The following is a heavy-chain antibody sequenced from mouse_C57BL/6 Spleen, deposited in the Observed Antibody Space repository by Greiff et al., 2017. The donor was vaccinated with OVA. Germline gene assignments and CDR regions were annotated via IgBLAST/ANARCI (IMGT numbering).Heavy chain of an antibody. CDR1: GYTFTSYG. CDR3: APYYQGYFDV. V-gene: IGHV1-81*01. D-gene: IGHD2-10*01. Sequence: VQLQESGAELARPGASVKLSCKASGYTFTSYGISWVKQRTGQGLEWIGEIYPRSGNTYYNEKFKGKATLTADKSSSTAYMERRSLTSEDSAVYVCAPYYQGYFDVGGTGTTVTVSS. CDR2: IYPRSGNT. J-gene: IGHJ1*03.